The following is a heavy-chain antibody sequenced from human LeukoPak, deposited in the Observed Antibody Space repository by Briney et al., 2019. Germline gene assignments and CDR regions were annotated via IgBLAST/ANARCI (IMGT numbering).Heavy chain of an antibody. CDR2: IHADGSGT. CDR1: GFTFSRHW. Sequence: GGSLRLSCAGSGFTFSRHWMHWVRQAPGKGLVWVSGIHADGSGTDYADFVKGRFTISRDNAKNMLYLDMNSLRADDTAVYYCARDRPNTWFETWGQGTLVTVSS. D-gene: IGHD4/OR15-4a*01. CDR3: ARDRPNTWFET. V-gene: IGHV3-74*01. J-gene: IGHJ5*02.